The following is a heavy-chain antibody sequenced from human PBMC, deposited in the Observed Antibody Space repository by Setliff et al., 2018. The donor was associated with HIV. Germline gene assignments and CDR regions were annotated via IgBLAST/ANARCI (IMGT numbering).Heavy chain of an antibody. CDR3: ARDLAAAGAFDI. Sequence: ASVQVSCKVSGYTLTELSIHWVRQAPGKGLEWMGGFDPEDGGTIHAQKFQGRVTMTEDTSTDTAYMELRSLRSEDTAVYYCARDLAAAGAFDIWGQGTMVTVSS. J-gene: IGHJ3*02. CDR2: FDPEDGGT. V-gene: IGHV1-24*01. D-gene: IGHD6-13*01. CDR1: GYTLTELS.